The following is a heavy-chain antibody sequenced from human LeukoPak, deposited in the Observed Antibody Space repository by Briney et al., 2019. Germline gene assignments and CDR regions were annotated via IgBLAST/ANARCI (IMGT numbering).Heavy chain of an antibody. J-gene: IGHJ6*03. D-gene: IGHD2-15*01. CDR2: IIPIFGTA. V-gene: IGHV1-69*13. Sequence: SVKVSCKASGGTFSSYAISWVRQAPGQRLEWMGGIIPIFGTANYAQKFQGRVTITADESTSTAYMELSSLRSEDTAVYYCARDLGTRYCSGGSCYYYMDVWGKGTTVTVSS. CDR3: ARDLGTRYCSGGSCYYYMDV. CDR1: GGTFSSYA.